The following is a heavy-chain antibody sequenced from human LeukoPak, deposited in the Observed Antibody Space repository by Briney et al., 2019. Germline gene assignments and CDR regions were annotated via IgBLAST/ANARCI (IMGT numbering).Heavy chain of an antibody. CDR3: ARLSGYGLHYYYYMDV. D-gene: IGHD5-12*01. Sequence: PSETLSLTCTVSGGSISSGSYYWTWIRQPAGKGLEYIGRIYTSGSTSYNPSLKSRVTISLDTSKNQFSLKLSSVTAADTAVYYCARLSGYGLHYYYYMDVWGKGTTVTVSS. J-gene: IGHJ6*03. CDR2: IYTSGST. CDR1: GGSISSGSYY. V-gene: IGHV4-61*02.